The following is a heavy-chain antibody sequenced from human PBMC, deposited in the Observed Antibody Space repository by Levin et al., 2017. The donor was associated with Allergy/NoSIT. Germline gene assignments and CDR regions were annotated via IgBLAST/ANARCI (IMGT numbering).Heavy chain of an antibody. Sequence: PGESLKISCAASGXXXXSHXXXXXXHATVKGLEWVAVTSYDGNKKYYADSVKGRFTISRDNSKYTLYLQMDSLRVEDTAVYYCARVNFFGSSDAYYDILTRPNYCDYWGQGTLVTVSS. J-gene: IGHJ4*02. D-gene: IGHD3-9*01. CDR3: ARVNFFGSSDAYYDILTRPNYCDY. V-gene: IGHV3-30-3*01. CDR2: TSYDGNKK. CDR1: GXXXXSHX.